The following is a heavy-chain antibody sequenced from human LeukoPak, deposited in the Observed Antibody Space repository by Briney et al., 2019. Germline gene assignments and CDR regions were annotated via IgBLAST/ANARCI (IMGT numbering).Heavy chain of an antibody. Sequence: PSETLSLTCTVSGGSISTYYWSWIRQPAGKGLEWIGRIYTSGSTNYNPSLKSRVTMSVDTSKNQFSLKLSSVTAADTAVYYCARLPATMVRGVADYWGQGTLVTVSS. CDR3: ARLPATMVRGVADY. CDR1: GGSISTYY. J-gene: IGHJ4*02. V-gene: IGHV4-4*07. CDR2: IYTSGST. D-gene: IGHD3-10*01.